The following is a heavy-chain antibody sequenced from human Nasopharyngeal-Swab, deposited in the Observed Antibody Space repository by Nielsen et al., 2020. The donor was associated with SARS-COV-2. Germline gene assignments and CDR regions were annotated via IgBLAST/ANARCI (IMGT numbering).Heavy chain of an antibody. CDR2: VYSNGSP. V-gene: IGHV4-4*07. CDR3: ARGPITLRWWFDP. CDR1: GGSISSYY. D-gene: IGHD2-21*01. J-gene: IGHJ5*01. Sequence: SETLSLTCTVSGGSISSYYWSWIRQPAGKRLEWIGRVYSNGSPNYNPSLKSRVTMSADTSKNQFSLKLTSVTAADTAVYYCARGPITLRWWFDPWGQETLVTVSS.